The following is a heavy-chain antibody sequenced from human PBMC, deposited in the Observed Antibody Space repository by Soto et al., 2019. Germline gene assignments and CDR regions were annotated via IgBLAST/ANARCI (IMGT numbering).Heavy chain of an antibody. CDR1: GYTFTSYG. CDR2: ISAYNGNT. V-gene: IGHV1-18*04. CDR3: ARVHCSSTSCYPIDY. D-gene: IGHD2-2*01. Sequence: ASMKVSCKASGYTFTSYGISWVRQAPGQGLEWMGWISAYNGNTNYAQKLQGRVTMTTDTSTSTAYMELRSLRSDDTAVYYCARVHCSSTSCYPIDYWGQGTLVTVSS. J-gene: IGHJ4*02.